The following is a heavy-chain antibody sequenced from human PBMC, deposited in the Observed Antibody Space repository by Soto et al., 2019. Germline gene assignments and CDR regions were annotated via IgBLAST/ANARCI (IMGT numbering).Heavy chain of an antibody. D-gene: IGHD3-16*01. CDR2: IYSGGST. V-gene: IGHV3-53*01. CDR1: GFTVSSNY. CDR3: ARDGPPERAGGAIDY. Sequence: GGSLRLSCAASGFTVSSNYMSWVRQAPGKGLEWVSVIYSGGSTYYADSVKGRFTISRDNSKNTLYLQMNSLRAEDTAVYYCARDGPPERAGGAIDYWGRGTLVTVSS. J-gene: IGHJ4*02.